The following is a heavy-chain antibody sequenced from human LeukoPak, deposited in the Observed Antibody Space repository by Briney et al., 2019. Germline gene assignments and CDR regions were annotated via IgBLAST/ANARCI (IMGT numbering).Heavy chain of an antibody. J-gene: IGHJ4*02. CDR2: INSDGSTP. D-gene: IGHD5-24*01. V-gene: IGHV3-74*01. CDR3: ARANVEMATIGDY. Sequence: GGSLRLSCAASGFTFSSYWMHWVRQAPGKGLVWVSRINSDGSTPSYRDSVKGRLTTSRDNAKNTLYMQMNSLRAEDTAVYSCARANVEMATIGDYWGKGTLVPVST. CDR1: GFTFSSYW.